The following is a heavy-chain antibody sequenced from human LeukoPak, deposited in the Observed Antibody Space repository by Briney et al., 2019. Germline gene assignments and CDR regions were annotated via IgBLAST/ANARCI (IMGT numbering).Heavy chain of an antibody. Sequence: SQTLSLTYAISGDSVSINSAAWNWIRQSPSRGLEWLRRTYYRSKWYNDYAVSVKSRITINPDTSKNQFSLQLNSVTPEDTAVYYCASGTAPTNNAFDIWGQGTMVTVSS. J-gene: IGHJ3*02. CDR2: TYYRSKWYN. D-gene: IGHD2-21*02. CDR3: ASGTAPTNNAFDI. CDR1: GDSVSINSAA. V-gene: IGHV6-1*01.